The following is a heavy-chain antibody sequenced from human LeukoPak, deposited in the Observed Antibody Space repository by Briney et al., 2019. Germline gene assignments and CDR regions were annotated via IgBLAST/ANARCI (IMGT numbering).Heavy chain of an antibody. D-gene: IGHD3-22*01. J-gene: IGHJ4*02. CDR3: AVLPRYYDSSGYSGY. CDR2: IYPGDSDT. Sequence: GESLNIPCKGSGYSFTSYWIGWVRQMPGKGLEGMGIIYPGDSDTRYSPSFQGQVTISAEKSISTAYLQWSSLKASDTAMYYCAVLPRYYDSSGYSGYWGQGTLVTVSS. CDR1: GYSFTSYW. V-gene: IGHV5-51*01.